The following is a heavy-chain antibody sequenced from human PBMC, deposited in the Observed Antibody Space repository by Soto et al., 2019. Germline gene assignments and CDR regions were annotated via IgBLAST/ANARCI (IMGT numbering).Heavy chain of an antibody. V-gene: IGHV1-46*01. J-gene: IGHJ5*02. CDR3: VRVGSGSFYSWFDP. CDR2: INPSGGST. CDR1: GYSFTNYY. Sequence: VASVKVSCKASGYSFTNYYMHWVRQAPGQGLEWMGTINPSGGSTSYAQKFQGRVTMTRDTSTSTVYMEVNSLSSEDTAVYYCVRVGSGSFYSWFDPWGQGTVVTVS. D-gene: IGHD1-26*01.